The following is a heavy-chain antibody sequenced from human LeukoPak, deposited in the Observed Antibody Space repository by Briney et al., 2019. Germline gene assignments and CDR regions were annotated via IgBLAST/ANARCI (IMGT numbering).Heavy chain of an antibody. D-gene: IGHD6-19*01. Sequence: ASVKVSCKASGHTSTTYAIHWVRQAPGQTLEWMGWINPGNGNTKYSQNFQGRVTITRDTSATTAYMELSSLRSEDTAIYYCASQANSGLPGNYWGQGTLVTVSS. CDR1: GHTSTTYA. CDR3: ASQANSGLPGNY. V-gene: IGHV1-3*01. CDR2: INPGNGNT. J-gene: IGHJ4*02.